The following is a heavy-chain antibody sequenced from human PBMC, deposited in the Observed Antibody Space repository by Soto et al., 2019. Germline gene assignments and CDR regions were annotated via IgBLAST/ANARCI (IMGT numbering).Heavy chain of an antibody. V-gene: IGHV4-59*01. D-gene: IGHD2-15*01. CDR2: IYYSGTT. J-gene: IGHJ4*02. CDR3: SIRTCDDHRGRLDP. CDR1: GGSIGNYY. Sequence: VTRSLTCTGWGGSIGNYYWTWSRQPPWKGLEWIGYIYYSGTTNYNPSLKSRVTISVDTSKNQFSLKLSSVTAADTAVYYGSIRTCDDHRGRLDPRGKRTLVTV.